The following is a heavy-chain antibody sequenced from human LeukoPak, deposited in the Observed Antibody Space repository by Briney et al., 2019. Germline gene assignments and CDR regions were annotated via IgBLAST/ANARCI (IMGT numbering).Heavy chain of an antibody. J-gene: IGHJ4*01. CDR2: ICGNTGST. CDR3: AKDGLQSSEWLPPLND. CDR1: GFTLSSYA. Sequence: GGSLRLSCVASGFTLSSYAMSWVRQAPGKGLEWVSLICGNTGSTYYADSLKGRVTISRDITKNTLYLQMNSLRAEDTATYYSAKDGLQSSEWLPPLNDWGQGTLVTVSS. D-gene: IGHD3-3*01. V-gene: IGHV3-23*01.